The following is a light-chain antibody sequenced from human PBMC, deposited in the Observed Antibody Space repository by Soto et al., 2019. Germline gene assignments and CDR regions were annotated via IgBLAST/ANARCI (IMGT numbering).Light chain of an antibody. V-gene: IGLV1-40*01. J-gene: IGLJ1*01. CDR3: QSYDSSLSVYV. CDR2: GNS. CDR1: SSNIGAGYD. Sequence: QSVLTQPPSVSGAPGQRVTISCTGSSSNIGAGYDVHWYQQLPGTAPKLLIYGNSNRPSGVLDRFSGSKSGTSASLAITGLQAEDEADYYCQSYDSSLSVYVFGTGTKLTVL.